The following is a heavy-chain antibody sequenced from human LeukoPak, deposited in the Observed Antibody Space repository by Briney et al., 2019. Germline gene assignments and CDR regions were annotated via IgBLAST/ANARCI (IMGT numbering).Heavy chain of an antibody. D-gene: IGHD5-12*01. J-gene: IGHJ4*02. CDR3: ARGGGQWLRSYYFDY. CDR1: GGSFSGYY. V-gene: IGHV4-34*01. Sequence: SETLSLTCAVYGGSFSGYYWTWIRQSQGKGLEWIGEINHSGNTNYNPSLKSRVTISVDTSKKHFSLTVRSVTAADTAVYYCARGGGQWLRSYYFDYWSQGALVTVSP. CDR2: INHSGNT.